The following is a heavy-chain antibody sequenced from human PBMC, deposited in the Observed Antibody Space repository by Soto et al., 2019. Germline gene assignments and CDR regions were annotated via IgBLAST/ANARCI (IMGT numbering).Heavy chain of an antibody. V-gene: IGHV3-21*01. CDR1: GFTFSSYS. Sequence: GGSLRLSCAASGFTFSSYSMNWVRQAPGKGLEWVSSISSSSSYIYYADSVKGRFTISRDNAKNSLYLQMNSLRAEDTAVYYCARDRLLAVRGVTPNPLYYYYGMDVWGQGTTVTVSS. J-gene: IGHJ6*02. CDR2: ISSSSSYI. CDR3: ARDRLLAVRGVTPNPLYYYYGMDV. D-gene: IGHD3-10*01.